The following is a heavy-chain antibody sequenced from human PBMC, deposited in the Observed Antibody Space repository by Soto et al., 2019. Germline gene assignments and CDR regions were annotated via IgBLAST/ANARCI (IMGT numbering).Heavy chain of an antibody. J-gene: IGHJ5*02. CDR3: ARDPAP. CDR2: IYNSGTT. Sequence: QVQLQESGPGLVKPSETLSLTCTVSGGTITRGGYYWSWIRQHPGKGLEWIGYIYNSGTTYYNPSLKRRVTISVDASKNQFSLKLTSVTAADTAVYYCARDPAPWGQGTLVTVSS. CDR1: GGTITRGGYY. V-gene: IGHV4-31*03.